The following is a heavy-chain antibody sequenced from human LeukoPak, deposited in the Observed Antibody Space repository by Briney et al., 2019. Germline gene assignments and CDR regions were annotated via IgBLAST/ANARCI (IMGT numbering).Heavy chain of an antibody. CDR2: IDKDGSEK. CDR3: ATYTNWVAGDV. D-gene: IGHD7-27*01. J-gene: IGHJ6*02. CDR1: GFMFSDSW. Sequence: PGGSLRPSCVASGFMFSDSWMSWVRQAPGKGLEWVADIDKDGSEKDYVDSVKGRFTISRDNAKNSLYLQMDSLRADDTAVYYCATYTNWVAGDVWGQGTTVSVSS. V-gene: IGHV3-7*01.